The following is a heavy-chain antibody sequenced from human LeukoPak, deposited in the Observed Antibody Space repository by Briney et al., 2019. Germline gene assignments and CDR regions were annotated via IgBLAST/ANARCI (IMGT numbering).Heavy chain of an antibody. V-gene: IGHV1-46*01. J-gene: IGHJ4*02. CDR2: INPSGGST. CDR3: ARAVAAGRSFDY. CDR1: GYTFTSQY. D-gene: IGHD6-13*01. Sequence: ASVKVSRKASGYTFTSQYMHWVRQAPGQGLEWMGIINPSGGSTTYAQKFQGRVTITRDTSTSTVYMELSSLRSDDTAVYYCARAVAAGRSFDYWGQGTLVTVSS.